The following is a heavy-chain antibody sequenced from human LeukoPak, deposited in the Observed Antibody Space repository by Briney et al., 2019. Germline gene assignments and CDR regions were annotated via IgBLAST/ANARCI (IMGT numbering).Heavy chain of an antibody. D-gene: IGHD6-13*01. V-gene: IGHV4-4*02. J-gene: IGHJ6*03. CDR2: ICHSGST. CDR1: GGSISSSNW. Sequence: SGTLSLTCAVSGGSISSSNWWSWVRQPPGKGLEWIGEICHSGSTNYNPSLKSRVTMSVDTSKNQFSLKLSSVTAADTAVYYCARERPPGIAAAGYYYYMDVWGKGTTVTVSS. CDR3: ARERPPGIAAAGYYYYMDV.